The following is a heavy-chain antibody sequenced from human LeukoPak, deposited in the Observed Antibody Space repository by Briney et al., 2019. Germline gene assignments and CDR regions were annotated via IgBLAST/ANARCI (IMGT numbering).Heavy chain of an antibody. CDR3: ARVGVVVPAAIWNWFDP. Sequence: GGSLRLSCAASGFTFSSYAMHWVRQAPGKGLEWVAVISYDGSNKYYADSVKGRFTISRDNSKNTLYLQMNSLRAEDTAVYYCARVGVVVPAAIWNWFDPWGQGTLVTVSS. CDR1: GFTFSSYA. J-gene: IGHJ5*02. V-gene: IGHV3-30*01. CDR2: ISYDGSNK. D-gene: IGHD2-2*02.